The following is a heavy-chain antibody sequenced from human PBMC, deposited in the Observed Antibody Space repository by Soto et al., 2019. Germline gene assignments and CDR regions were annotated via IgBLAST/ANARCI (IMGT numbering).Heavy chain of an antibody. CDR1: GFTFSSYS. Sequence: SGGSLRLSCAASGFTFSSYSMNWVRQAPGKGLEWVSSISSSSSYIYYADSVKGRFTVSRDNAKNSLYLQMNSLRAEDTAVYYFAIVFGRAAAGGMDVLGEGTTVTVPQ. J-gene: IGHJ6*04. CDR3: AIVFGRAAAGGMDV. CDR2: ISSSSSYI. D-gene: IGHD6-13*01. V-gene: IGHV3-21*01.